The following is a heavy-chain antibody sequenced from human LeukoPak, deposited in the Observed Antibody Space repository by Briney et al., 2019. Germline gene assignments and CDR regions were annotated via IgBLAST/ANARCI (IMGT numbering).Heavy chain of an antibody. CDR2: IYYSGST. V-gene: IGHV4-39*07. CDR3: ARVELTYCYYYMDV. CDR1: GGSISSSSYY. Sequence: SETLSLTCSVSGGSISSSSYYWGRIRQPPGKGLEWIGSIYYSGSTYYNPSLKSRVTISVDTSKNQFSLKLSSVTAADTAVYYCARVELTYCYYYMDVWGKGTTVTVSS. D-gene: IGHD1-7*01. J-gene: IGHJ6*03.